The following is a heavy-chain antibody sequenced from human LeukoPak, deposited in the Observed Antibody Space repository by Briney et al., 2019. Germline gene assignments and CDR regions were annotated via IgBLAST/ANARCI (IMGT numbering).Heavy chain of an antibody. J-gene: IGHJ4*02. D-gene: IGHD6-13*01. V-gene: IGHV4-31*02. CDR2: IYYSGST. CDR1: GFTFSSYA. CDR3: ARDYRPYSSSWYYDY. Sequence: LRLSCAASGFTFSSYAMSWIRQHPGKGLEWIGNIYYSGSTYYNPSLKSRVTISLDTSKNQFSLKLSSVTAADTAVYYCARDYRPYSSSWYYDYWGQGTLVTVSS.